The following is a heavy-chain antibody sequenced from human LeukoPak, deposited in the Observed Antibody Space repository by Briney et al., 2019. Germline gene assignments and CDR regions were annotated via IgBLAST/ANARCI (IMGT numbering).Heavy chain of an antibody. D-gene: IGHD4-11*01. CDR3: AGGPAVTTSFGYYYYYMDV. CDR2: INPSGGST. V-gene: IGHV1-46*01. J-gene: IGHJ6*03. CDR1: GYTFTNYY. Sequence: GASVKVSCKASGYTFTNYYIHWVRQAPGQGLEWMGIINPSGGSTNYAQKFQGRVTMTRDTSTSTVYMELSSLRSEDTAVYYCAGGPAVTTSFGYYYYYMDVWGKGTTVTVSS.